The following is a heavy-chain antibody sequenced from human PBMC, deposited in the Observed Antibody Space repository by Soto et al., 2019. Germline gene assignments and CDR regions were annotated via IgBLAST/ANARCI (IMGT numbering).Heavy chain of an antibody. CDR2: IYYSGNT. V-gene: IGHV4-30-4*01. Sequence: QVQLQESGPGLVKPSQTLSLTCTVSGGSTSSDNYWSWIRQPPGKGLEWIGHIYYSGNTDYNPSLKSRLAISIDTSKNQFSLKLSSVTAAYTAVYFCAREGGESSDGLYYFDSWGQGALVTVSS. CDR3: AREGGESSDGLYYFDS. D-gene: IGHD3-16*01. J-gene: IGHJ4*02. CDR1: GGSTSSDNY.